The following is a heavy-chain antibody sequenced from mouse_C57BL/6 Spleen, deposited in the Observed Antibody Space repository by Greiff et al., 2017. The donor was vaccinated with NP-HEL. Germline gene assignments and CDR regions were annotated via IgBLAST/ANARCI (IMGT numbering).Heavy chain of an antibody. J-gene: IGHJ4*01. Sequence: VKLQESGAELARPGASVKLSCKASGYTFTSYGISWVKQRTGQGLEWIGEIYPRSGNTYYNEKFKGKATLTADKSSSTAYMELRSLTSEDSAVYFCARSVTTVVATPYYYAMDYWGQGTSVTVSS. V-gene: IGHV1-81*01. CDR3: ARSVTTVVATPYYYAMDY. CDR1: GYTFTSYG. CDR2: IYPRSGNT. D-gene: IGHD1-1*01.